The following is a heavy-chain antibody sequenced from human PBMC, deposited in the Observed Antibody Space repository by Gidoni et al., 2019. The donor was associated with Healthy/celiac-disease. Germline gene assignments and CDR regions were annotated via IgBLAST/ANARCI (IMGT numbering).Heavy chain of an antibody. V-gene: IGHV6-1*01. CDR3: ARETYWEEGLYGMDV. D-gene: IGHD1-26*01. CDR2: TYHRSKWYN. Sequence: QVQLQQSGPGLAQPSPTLSLTCAISGDSVSTNRAAWNWSRQSPSRGLEWLGRTYHRSKWYNDYAVSVKSRITINPDTSKNQFSLQLNSVTPEDTAVYYCARETYWEEGLYGMDVWGQGTTVTVSS. CDR1: GDSVSTNRAA. J-gene: IGHJ6*02.